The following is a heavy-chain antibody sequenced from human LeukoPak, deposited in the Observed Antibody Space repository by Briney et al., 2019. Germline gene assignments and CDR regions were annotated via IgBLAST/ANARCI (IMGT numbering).Heavy chain of an antibody. J-gene: IGHJ5*02. D-gene: IGHD1-26*01. CDR3: ARARRSGRYRIGWFDP. Sequence: PSETLSLTCAVYGGSFSGYYWSWIRQPPGKGLEWIGEINHSGSTNYNPSLKSRVTISVDTSKNQFSLKLSSVTAADTAVYYCARARRSGRYRIGWFDPWGQGTLVTVSS. CDR2: INHSGST. CDR1: GGSFSGYY. V-gene: IGHV4-34*01.